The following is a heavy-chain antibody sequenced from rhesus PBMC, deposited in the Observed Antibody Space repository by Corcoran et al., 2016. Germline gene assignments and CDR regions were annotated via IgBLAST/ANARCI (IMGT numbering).Heavy chain of an antibody. V-gene: IGHV4-143*01. CDR2: IFGNCAST. Sequence: QVQLQESGPGLVKPSETLSLTCTVSGGSISGFYYLSWIRQPPGKGLAWIGDIFGNCASTYYNPSLKSRVTISKDTSNNQFSLSLNSVTAADTAVYYCARRNTGSWNPFDYWGQGVLVTVSS. J-gene: IGHJ4*01. D-gene: IGHD6-25*01. CDR1: GGSISGFYY. CDR3: ARRNTGSWNPFDY.